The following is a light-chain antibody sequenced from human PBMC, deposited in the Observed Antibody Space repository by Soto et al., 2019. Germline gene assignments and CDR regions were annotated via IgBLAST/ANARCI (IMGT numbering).Light chain of an antibody. Sequence: DIVMTQSPDSLAVSLGERATINCKSSQRVLYSSDNKNYLTLYQQRPGQPPKLLIYWASTRESGVPDRFSGSGSGTDFTLTISSLQAEDVAVYNCQQYYNTTYTFGQGTKLEIK. J-gene: IGKJ2*01. CDR3: QQYYNTTYT. V-gene: IGKV4-1*01. CDR1: QRVLYSSDNKNY. CDR2: WAS.